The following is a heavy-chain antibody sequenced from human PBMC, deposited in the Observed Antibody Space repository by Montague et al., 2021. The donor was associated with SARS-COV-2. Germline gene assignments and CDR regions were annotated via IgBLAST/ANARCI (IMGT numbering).Heavy chain of an antibody. V-gene: IGHV4-61*02. CDR2: IYASGNT. J-gene: IGHJ6*02. CDR1: GGSISTSSYY. CDR3: ASQEGVVVPAAQEDYYYDGMEV. D-gene: IGHD2-2*01. Sequence: TLSLTCTVSGGSISTSSYYWTWIRQPAGKGLEWIGRIYASGNTNYNPSLKSRVTMSVDTSKNQFSLNLSSVTAADTAVYYCASQEGVVVPAAQEDYYYDGMEVWGQGSTGPGSS.